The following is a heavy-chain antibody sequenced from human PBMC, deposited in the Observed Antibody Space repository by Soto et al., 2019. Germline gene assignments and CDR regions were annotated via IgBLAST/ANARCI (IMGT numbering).Heavy chain of an antibody. D-gene: IGHD3-9*01. Sequence: QVQLVESGGGVVQPLRSLRLSCAASGFTFSSYGMHWVRQAPGKGLEWVAVISYDGSNKYYADSVKGRFTISRDNSKNTLYLQMISLRAEDTAVYYCATDGGKPGAYYDILTATEGLDYWGQGTLVTV. CDR3: ATDGGKPGAYYDILTATEGLDY. J-gene: IGHJ4*02. CDR2: ISYDGSNK. CDR1: GFTFSSYG. V-gene: IGHV3-30*03.